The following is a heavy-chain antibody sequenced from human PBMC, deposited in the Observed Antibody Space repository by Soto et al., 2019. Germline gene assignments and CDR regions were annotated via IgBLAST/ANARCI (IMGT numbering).Heavy chain of an antibody. CDR2: MNPNSGNT. CDR1: GYTFTSYD. Sequence: QVQLVQSGAEVKKPGASVKVSCKASGYTFTSYDINWVRQATGQGLEWMGWMNPNSGNTGYAQKVQGRVTRTRNSSISTAYMELSSLRSEDTAVYYCARGPGIAAQDGMDVWGQGTTVTVSS. J-gene: IGHJ6*02. CDR3: ARGPGIAAQDGMDV. D-gene: IGHD6-13*01. V-gene: IGHV1-8*01.